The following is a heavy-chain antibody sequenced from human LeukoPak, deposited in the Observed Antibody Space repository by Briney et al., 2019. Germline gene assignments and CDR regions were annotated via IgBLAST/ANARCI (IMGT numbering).Heavy chain of an antibody. CDR2: ISGSGGST. CDR3: ARIAAAGEFDY. J-gene: IGHJ4*02. Sequence: GGSLRLSCAASGSTFSSYAMSWVRQAQGRGLEWVSAISGSGGSTYYADSVKGRFTISRDNSKNTLYLQMNSLRAEDTAVYYCARIAAAGEFDYWGQGTLVTVSS. V-gene: IGHV3-23*01. CDR1: GSTFSSYA. D-gene: IGHD6-13*01.